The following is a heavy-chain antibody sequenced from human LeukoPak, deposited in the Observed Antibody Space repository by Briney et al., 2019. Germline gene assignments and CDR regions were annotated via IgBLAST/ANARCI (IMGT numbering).Heavy chain of an antibody. D-gene: IGHD3-22*01. Sequence: ASVKVSCKASGYSFTSYAINWVRQAPGQGLEWMGRFTAATTSYAKHLQDRVSMSTDTATNTAYLEVRSQTSDDTAVYYCCRPMTALPVRGAFDLWGQGTMVTVAS. CDR3: CRPMTALPVRGAFDL. J-gene: IGHJ3*01. V-gene: IGHV1-18*04. CDR1: GYSFTSYA. CDR2: FTAATT.